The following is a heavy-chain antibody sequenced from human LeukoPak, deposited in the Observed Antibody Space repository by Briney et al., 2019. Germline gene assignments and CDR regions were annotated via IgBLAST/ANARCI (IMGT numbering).Heavy chain of an antibody. CDR2: ISGNGGST. Sequence: PGGSLRLSCAASGFTFSSYAMSWVRQAPGKGLEWVSAISGNGGSTYYADSVKGRFTVSRDNSKNTLYLQMNSLRGEDTAVYYCAKRQGYCSGETCYNWFDPWGQGTLVSVSS. CDR1: GFTFSSYA. CDR3: AKRQGYCSGETCYNWFDP. V-gene: IGHV3-23*01. J-gene: IGHJ5*02. D-gene: IGHD2-15*01.